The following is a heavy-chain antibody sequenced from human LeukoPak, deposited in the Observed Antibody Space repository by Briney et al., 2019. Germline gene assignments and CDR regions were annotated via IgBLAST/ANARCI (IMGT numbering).Heavy chain of an antibody. CDR3: ARGQYSSSFLYFDY. CDR2: ISAYNGNT. Sequence: GASVKVSCKAAGYTFTSYGISWVRQAPGQGLEWMGWISAYNGNTNYAQKLQGRVTMTTDTSTSTAYMELRSLRSDDTAVYYCARGQYSSSFLYFDYWGQGTLVTVSS. J-gene: IGHJ4*02. CDR1: GYTFTSYG. V-gene: IGHV1-18*01. D-gene: IGHD6-6*01.